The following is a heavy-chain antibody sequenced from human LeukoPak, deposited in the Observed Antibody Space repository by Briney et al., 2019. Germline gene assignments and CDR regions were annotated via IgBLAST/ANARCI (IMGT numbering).Heavy chain of an antibody. CDR3: ARGGVWDGSTWYGVY. CDR2: INPNSGGT. J-gene: IGHJ4*02. CDR1: GYTFTGYY. Sequence: ASVKVSCKASGYTFTGYYMHWVRQAPGQGLEWMGWINPNSGGTNYAQKFQGRVTLTRDTSISTAYMELSRLRSDDTAVYYCARGGVWDGSTWYGVYWGQGTLVTVSS. D-gene: IGHD6-13*01. V-gene: IGHV1-2*02.